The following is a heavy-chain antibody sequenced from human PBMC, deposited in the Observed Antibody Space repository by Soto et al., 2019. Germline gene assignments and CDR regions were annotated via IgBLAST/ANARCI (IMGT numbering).Heavy chain of an antibody. CDR1: GGTFSSSA. J-gene: IGHJ4*02. CDR2: IIPIFGTA. V-gene: IGHV1-69*06. Sequence: QVQLVQAGAEVKKPGSSVKVSCKASGGTFSSSAISGVRQAPGQGLEWMGGIIPIFGTANYAQKFQGRVTITADKSTSTAYMELSSLRSEDTAVYYCARYLRGSYPGPFDYWGQGTLVTVSS. D-gene: IGHD1-26*01. CDR3: ARYLRGSYPGPFDY.